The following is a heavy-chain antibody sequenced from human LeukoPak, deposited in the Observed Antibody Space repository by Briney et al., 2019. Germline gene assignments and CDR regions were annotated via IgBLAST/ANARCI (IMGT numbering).Heavy chain of an antibody. CDR3: ARQGEGGRAFDI. Sequence: SETLSLTCTVSGASISSSSYYWGWIRQPPGKGLEWFGNIYYSGSTYYNPSLKSRVTISVDSSKHQFSLKLSSVTAADTAVYYCARQGEGGRAFDIWGQGTMVTVSS. J-gene: IGHJ3*02. V-gene: IGHV4-39*01. CDR1: GASISSSSYY. CDR2: IYYSGST. D-gene: IGHD1-26*01.